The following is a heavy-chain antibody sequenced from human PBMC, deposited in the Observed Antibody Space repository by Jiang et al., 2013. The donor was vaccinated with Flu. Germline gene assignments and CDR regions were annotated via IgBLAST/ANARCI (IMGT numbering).Heavy chain of an antibody. J-gene: IGHJ6*02. D-gene: IGHD6-13*01. Sequence: LLKPSETLSLTCAVYGGSFSGYYWSWIRQPPGKGLEWIGEINHSGSTNYNPSLKSRVTISVDTSKNQFSLKLSSVTAADTAVYYCATLYPESIAAAGTGYYYYGMDVVGPRDHGHRLL. CDR2: INHSGST. CDR1: GGSFSGYY. V-gene: IGHV4-34*01. CDR3: ATLYPESIAAAGTGYYYYGMDV.